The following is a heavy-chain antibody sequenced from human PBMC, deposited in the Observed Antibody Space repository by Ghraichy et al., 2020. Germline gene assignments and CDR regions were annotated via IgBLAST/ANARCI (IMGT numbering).Heavy chain of an antibody. J-gene: IGHJ6*02. CDR2: INHSGST. V-gene: IGHV4-34*01. Sequence: SETLSLTCAVYGGSFSGYYWSWIRQPPGKGLEWIGEINHSGSTNYNPSLKSRVTISVDTSKNQFSLKLSSVTAADTAVYYCARLRAWGIVVVPATGLLASSYYYGMDVWGQGTTVTVSS. D-gene: IGHD2-2*01. CDR3: ARLRAWGIVVVPATGLLASSYYYGMDV. CDR1: GGSFSGYY.